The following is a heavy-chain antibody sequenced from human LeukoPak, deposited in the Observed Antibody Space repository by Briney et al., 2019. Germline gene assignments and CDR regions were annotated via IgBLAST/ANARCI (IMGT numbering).Heavy chain of an antibody. CDR3: ARPAPEYCSVTSCWGT. CDR1: GGAVSTTSHY. CDR2: IHYSGSI. D-gene: IGHD2-2*01. J-gene: IGHJ5*02. Sequence: SETLSLTCTVSGGAVSTTSHYCGWMRQAPGKGPEWIGSIHYSGSISYKSSLKSRVTLSVDTSKNQFSLKLRSVTAADTAVYYCARPAPEYCSVTSCWGTWGQGTLVTVAS. V-gene: IGHV4-39*01.